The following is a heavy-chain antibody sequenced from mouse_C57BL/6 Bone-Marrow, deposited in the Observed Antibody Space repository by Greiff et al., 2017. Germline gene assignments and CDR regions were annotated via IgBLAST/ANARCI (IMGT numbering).Heavy chain of an antibody. CDR1: GYTFTSYW. CDR3: AMGGKKP. CDR2: IHPSDSDT. Sequence: QVQLKQPGAELVKPGASVKVSCKASGYTFTSYWMHWVKQRPGQGLEWIGRIHPSDSDTNYNQKFKGKATLTVDKSSSTAYMQLRSLTSEDSAVYYCAMGGKKPWGQGTLVTVSA. J-gene: IGHJ3*01. V-gene: IGHV1-74*01.